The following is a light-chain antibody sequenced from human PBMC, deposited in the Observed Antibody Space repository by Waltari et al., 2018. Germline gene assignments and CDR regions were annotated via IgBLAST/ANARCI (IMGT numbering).Light chain of an antibody. Sequence: DIQMTQSPSTLSASVGDRVTLTCRASQSISSWLAWYQQKPGKAPKLLIYKASSLEIGVPSRFSGSGSGTEFTLTISSLQPDDFATYYCQQYNSYPWTFGQGTKVEIK. CDR3: QQYNSYPWT. CDR1: QSISSW. J-gene: IGKJ1*01. CDR2: KAS. V-gene: IGKV1-5*03.